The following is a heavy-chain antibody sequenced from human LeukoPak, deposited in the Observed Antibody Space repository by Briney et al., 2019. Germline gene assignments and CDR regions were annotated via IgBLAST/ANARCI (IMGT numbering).Heavy chain of an antibody. Sequence: ASVKVSCKASGGTFSSYAISWVRQAPRQGLEWVGGIIPIFGTANYAQKFQGRVTITADESTSTAYIELSSLRSEDTAVYYCARDSGFRGGSYYYFDYWGQGTLVTVSS. D-gene: IGHD1-26*01. CDR1: GGTFSSYA. CDR3: ARDSGFRGGSYYYFDY. CDR2: IIPIFGTA. J-gene: IGHJ4*02. V-gene: IGHV1-69*13.